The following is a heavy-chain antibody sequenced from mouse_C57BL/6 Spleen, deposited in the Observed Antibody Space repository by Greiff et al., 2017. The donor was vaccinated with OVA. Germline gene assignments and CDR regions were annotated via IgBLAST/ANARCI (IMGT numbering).Heavy chain of an antibody. CDR3: ARADGSSYWYFDV. Sequence: ESGPGLVKPSQSLSLTCSVTGYSITSGYYWNWIRQFPGNKLEWMGYISYDGSNNYNPYLKNRISITRDTSKNQFFLKLNSVTTEDTATYYCARADGSSYWYFDVWGTGTTVTVSS. V-gene: IGHV3-6*01. D-gene: IGHD1-1*01. J-gene: IGHJ1*03. CDR2: ISYDGSN. CDR1: GYSITSGYY.